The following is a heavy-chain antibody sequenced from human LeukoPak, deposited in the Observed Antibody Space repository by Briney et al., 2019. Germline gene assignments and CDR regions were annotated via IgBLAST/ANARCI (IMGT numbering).Heavy chain of an antibody. CDR1: GGSISTYY. CDR3: AREVVATTPIFPDY. J-gene: IGHJ4*02. V-gene: IGHV4-4*07. Sequence: SETLSLTCTVSGGSISTYYWSCIRQPAGKGLEWIGLIYTSGGTNYNTPLKSRVTISVDTSKNQFSLKLSSVTAADTAVYYCAREVVATTPIFPDYWGQGTLVTVSS. CDR2: IYTSGGT. D-gene: IGHD1-26*01.